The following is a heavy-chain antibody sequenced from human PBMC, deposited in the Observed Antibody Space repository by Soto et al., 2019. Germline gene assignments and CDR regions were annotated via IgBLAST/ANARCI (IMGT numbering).Heavy chain of an antibody. J-gene: IGHJ4*02. V-gene: IGHV4-39*01. D-gene: IGHD1-1*01. CDR3: ARYNYYFDY. CDR1: GGSISSSSYY. CDR2: IYYSGST. Sequence: SETLSLTCTVSGGSISSSSYYWGWIRQPPGKGLEWIGSIYYSGSTYYNPSLKSRVTISVDTSKNQFSLKLSSVTAADTAVYYCARYNYYFDYWGQGTLVTVSS.